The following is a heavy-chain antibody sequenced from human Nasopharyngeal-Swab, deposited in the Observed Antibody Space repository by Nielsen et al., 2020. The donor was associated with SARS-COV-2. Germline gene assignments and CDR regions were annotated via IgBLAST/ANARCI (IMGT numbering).Heavy chain of an antibody. J-gene: IGHJ4*02. V-gene: IGHV3-7*01. CDR3: AKEWAAGLDY. CDR2: IKQDGSEK. D-gene: IGHD6-13*01. Sequence: GESLKISCAASGFTFSSYWMSWVRQAPGKGLEWVANIKQDGSEKYYVDSVKGRFTISRDNSKNTLYLQMNSLRAEDTAVYYCAKEWAAGLDYWGQGTLVTVSS. CDR1: GFTFSSYW.